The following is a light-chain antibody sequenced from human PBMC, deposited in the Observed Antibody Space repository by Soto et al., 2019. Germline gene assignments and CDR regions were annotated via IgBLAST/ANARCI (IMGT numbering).Light chain of an antibody. J-gene: IGKJ4*01. V-gene: IGKV3-11*01. CDR3: QQRSNWALT. CDR2: DAS. CDR1: QSVSSY. Sequence: EIVLTQSPATLSLSPGERATLSCRASQSVSSYLAWYQQNPGQAPRLLIYDASNRATGIPARFSGSGSGTDFTLTISSLEPEDFAVYYCQQRSNWALTFGGGTKVEIK.